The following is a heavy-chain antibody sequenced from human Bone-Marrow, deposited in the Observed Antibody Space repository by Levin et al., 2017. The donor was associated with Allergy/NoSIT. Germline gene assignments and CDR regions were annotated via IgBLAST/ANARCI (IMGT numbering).Heavy chain of an antibody. V-gene: IGHV3-23*01. CDR3: AKRKLRSYSSSWYYFDY. Sequence: GGSLRLSCAASGFTFSSYAMSWVRQAPGKGLEWVSAISGSGGSTYYADSVKGRFTISRDNSKNTLYLQMNSLRAEDTAVYYCAKRKLRSYSSSWYYFDYWGQGTLVTVSS. CDR1: GFTFSSYA. CDR2: ISGSGGST. D-gene: IGHD6-13*01. J-gene: IGHJ4*02.